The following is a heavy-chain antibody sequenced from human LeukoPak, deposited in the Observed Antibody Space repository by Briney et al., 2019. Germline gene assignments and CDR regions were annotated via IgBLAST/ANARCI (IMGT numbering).Heavy chain of an antibody. CDR2: ISSNGGST. CDR1: GFTFSSYG. V-gene: IGHV3-64*01. D-gene: IGHD5-18*01. Sequence: GGSLRLSCAASGFTFSSYGMHWVRQAPGKGLEYVSAISSNGGSTYYANSVKGRFTISRDNSNNTLYLQMGSLRAEDMAVYYCARVRGYSYGSSDYWGQGTLVTVSS. J-gene: IGHJ4*02. CDR3: ARVRGYSYGSSDY.